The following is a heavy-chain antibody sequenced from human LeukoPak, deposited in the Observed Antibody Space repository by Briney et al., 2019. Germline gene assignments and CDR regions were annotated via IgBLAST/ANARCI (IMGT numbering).Heavy chain of an antibody. CDR3: ARETTDRRGSLAVGGHFDY. Sequence: ASVKVSCKASGGTFSSYAISWVRQAPGQGLEWMGRIIPILGIANYAQKFQGRVTITADKSTSTAYMELSSLRSEDTAVYYCARETTDRRGSLAVGGHFDYWGQGTLVTVSS. V-gene: IGHV1-69*04. CDR2: IIPILGIA. D-gene: IGHD1-26*01. J-gene: IGHJ4*02. CDR1: GGTFSSYA.